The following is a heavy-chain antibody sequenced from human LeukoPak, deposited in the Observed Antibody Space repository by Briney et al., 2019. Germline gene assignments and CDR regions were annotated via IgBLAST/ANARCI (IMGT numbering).Heavy chain of an antibody. CDR3: ARGDFDY. Sequence: GSLRLSCAASGFTFSSYAMSWVRQAPGKGLEWVSIAFSDGRTFYADSVKGRFTISRDSSKNTVFLQMNSLRAEDTAVYYCARGDFDYWGQGTLVTVSS. V-gene: IGHV3-23*01. J-gene: IGHJ4*02. CDR1: GFTFSSYA. CDR2: IAFSDGRT.